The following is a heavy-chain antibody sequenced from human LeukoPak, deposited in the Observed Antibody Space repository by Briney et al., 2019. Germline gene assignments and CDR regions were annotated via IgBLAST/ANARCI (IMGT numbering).Heavy chain of an antibody. CDR3: ARWHSGYCSSTSCYTY. Sequence: ASVKVSCKASGGTFSSYAISWVRQAPGQGLEWMGRIIPILGIANYAQKFQGRVTITADKSTSTAYMELSSLRSEDTAVYYCARWHSGYCSSTSCYTYWGQGTLVTVSS. CDR2: IIPILGIA. V-gene: IGHV1-69*04. D-gene: IGHD2-2*02. CDR1: GGTFSSYA. J-gene: IGHJ4*02.